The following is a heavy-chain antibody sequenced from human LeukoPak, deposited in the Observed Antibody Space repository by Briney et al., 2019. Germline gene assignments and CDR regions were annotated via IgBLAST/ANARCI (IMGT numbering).Heavy chain of an antibody. Sequence: GGSLRLSCTVSGFTFGDHAMSWVRQAPGKGLEWVGFIRSKTYGGTTEYTASVKGRFIISRDDSTSIAYLQMNSLKTEDTAVYYCTRGPIQLWLYHGMDVWGQGTTVTVSS. CDR2: IRSKTYGGTT. CDR3: TRGPIQLWLYHGMDV. CDR1: GFTFGDHA. D-gene: IGHD5-18*01. V-gene: IGHV3-49*04. J-gene: IGHJ6*02.